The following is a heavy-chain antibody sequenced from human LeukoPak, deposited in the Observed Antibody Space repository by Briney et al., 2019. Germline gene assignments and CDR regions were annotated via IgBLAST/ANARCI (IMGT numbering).Heavy chain of an antibody. Sequence: ASVKVSCKSSAYTFTSYGISWVRQAPGQGIEWMGWISAYNGNTNYAQKLQGRVAMTTDTSTSTAYMELRSLRSDDTAVYYCARVRYYDSSGYTVFDYWGQGTLVTVSS. CDR1: AYTFTSYG. J-gene: IGHJ4*02. CDR2: ISAYNGNT. CDR3: ARVRYYDSSGYTVFDY. D-gene: IGHD3-22*01. V-gene: IGHV1-18*01.